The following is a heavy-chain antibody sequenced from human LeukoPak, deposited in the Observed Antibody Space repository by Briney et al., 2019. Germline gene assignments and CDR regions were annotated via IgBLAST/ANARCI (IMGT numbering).Heavy chain of an antibody. CDR2: IYHSGST. Sequence: SETLSLTCTVSGYSISSGYYWGWSRQPPGKGLEGIGSIYHSGSTYYNPSLKSRVTISVDTSKNQFSLKLSSVTAADTAVYYCATLYSSGWYVVDYWGQGTLVTVSS. CDR1: GYSISSGYY. D-gene: IGHD6-19*01. CDR3: ATLYSSGWYVVDY. J-gene: IGHJ4*02. V-gene: IGHV4-38-2*02.